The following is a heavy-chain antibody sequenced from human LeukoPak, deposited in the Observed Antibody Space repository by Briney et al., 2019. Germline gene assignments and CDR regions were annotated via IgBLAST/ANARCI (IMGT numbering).Heavy chain of an antibody. J-gene: IGHJ4*03. Sequence: GGSLRLSCAASGFTVSSNYMSSVRQAPGKGLEGVSVIYAGGSTHYADSVKGRFTISRDNSKNTLYLQMNSLTAEDTAVYYCARAVVGTSCYGYWGQGTLVTVSS. CDR3: ARAVVGTSCYGY. CDR1: GFTVSSNY. D-gene: IGHD6-19*01. CDR2: IYAGGST. V-gene: IGHV3-66*01.